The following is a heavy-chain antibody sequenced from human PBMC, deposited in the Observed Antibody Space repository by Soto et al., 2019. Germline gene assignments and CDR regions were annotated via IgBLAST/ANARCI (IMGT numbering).Heavy chain of an antibody. CDR2: IKQDGSEK. J-gene: IGHJ4*02. CDR3: ARGDYVWGSYRYSESFDY. V-gene: IGHV3-7*05. CDR1: GFTFSSYW. Sequence: GGSLRLSCAASGFTFSSYWMSWVRQAPGKGLEWVANIKQDGSEKYYVDSVKGRFTISRDNAKNSLYLQMNSLRAEDTAVYYCARGDYVWGSYRYSESFDYWGQGTLVTVSS. D-gene: IGHD3-16*02.